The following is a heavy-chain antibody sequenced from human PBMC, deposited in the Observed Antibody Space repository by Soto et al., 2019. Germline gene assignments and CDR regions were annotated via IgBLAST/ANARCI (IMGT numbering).Heavy chain of an antibody. Sequence: EVQLVQSGGGLVQPGGSLRLSCVASGFAFSNFEMNWVRQAPGKGLERISYISSSSSSIYYADFVEGRFTVSRDNAKSSLDLQMNSLRVEDTGTYYCARASYCTAGSGYSDSWGQGNLVTVSS. V-gene: IGHV3-48*03. J-gene: IGHJ4*02. CDR3: ARASYCTAGSGYSDS. D-gene: IGHD2-8*02. CDR1: GFAFSNFE. CDR2: ISSSSSSI.